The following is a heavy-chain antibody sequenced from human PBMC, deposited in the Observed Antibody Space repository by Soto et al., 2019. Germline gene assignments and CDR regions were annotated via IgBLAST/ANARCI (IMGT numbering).Heavy chain of an antibody. Sequence: EVQLVESGGGLVQPGGSLRLSCAASGFTFSNYWMHWVRQAPGKGLVWVSRIKNDGSGTSYADSVKGRFTISRDNARNTLYLKMNSLRAEDTAVYYCARRFHDSSGSYPFDPWGQGTLVTVSS. D-gene: IGHD3-22*01. CDR1: GFTFSNYW. V-gene: IGHV3-74*01. CDR3: ARRFHDSSGSYPFDP. J-gene: IGHJ5*02. CDR2: IKNDGSGT.